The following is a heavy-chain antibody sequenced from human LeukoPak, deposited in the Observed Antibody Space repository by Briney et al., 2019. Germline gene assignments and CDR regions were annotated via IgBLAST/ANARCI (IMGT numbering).Heavy chain of an antibody. D-gene: IGHD5-24*01. CDR2: ISSSRSDI. V-gene: IGHV3-48*01. CDR1: GFTFSDYS. J-gene: IGHJ4*02. CDR3: ARDGGRWLQSYYFDY. Sequence: GGSLRLSCAAPGFTFSDYSMNWVRQAPGKGLEWISYISSSRSDIYYADSVKGRFTVSRDNVRNSLHLQMNSLRVEDTAVYFCARDGGRWLQSYYFDYWGRGNLVIVSS.